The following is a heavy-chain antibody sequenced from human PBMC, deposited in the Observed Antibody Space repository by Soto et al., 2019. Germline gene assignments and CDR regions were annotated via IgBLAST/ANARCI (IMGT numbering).Heavy chain of an antibody. CDR1: GFTFDDYG. CDR3: AKDSRTKTRNYYYGMDV. CDR2: IGWSGGYT. V-gene: IGHV3-9*01. J-gene: IGHJ6*02. Sequence: LRLSCAASGFTFDDYGMHWVRQAPGKGLEWVSGIGWSGGYTGYADSVKGRFTISRDNAKNSLSLQMNSLRAEDTALYFCAKDSRTKTRNYYYGMDVWGQGTTVTVSS. D-gene: IGHD2-2*01.